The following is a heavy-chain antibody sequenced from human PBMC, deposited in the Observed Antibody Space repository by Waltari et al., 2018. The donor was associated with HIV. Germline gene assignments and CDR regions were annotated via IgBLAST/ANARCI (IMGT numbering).Heavy chain of an antibody. D-gene: IGHD3-3*01. Sequence: EVLLVESGGGLVQPGGSLRLSCAASGFTFSTYWMPWVRQAPGKGLVWVSRIDEYGGITNYADSVEGRFTISRDNAKNTLYLQMNNLRAEDTATYYCARDLSGYSDYWGQGTLVTVSS. J-gene: IGHJ4*02. V-gene: IGHV3-74*01. CDR2: IDEYGGIT. CDR1: GFTFSTYW. CDR3: ARDLSGYSDY.